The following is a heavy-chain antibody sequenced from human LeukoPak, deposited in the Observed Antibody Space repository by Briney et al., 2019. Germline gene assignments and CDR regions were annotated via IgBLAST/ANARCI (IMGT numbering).Heavy chain of an antibody. CDR2: INRDGTGT. V-gene: IGHV3-74*01. CDR3: ANSLL. J-gene: IGHJ4*02. CDR1: GFIFSDYW. D-gene: IGHD2-21*01. Sequence: SGGSLRLSCAPSGFIFSDYWFHWVRQTPGQGLVWVAAINRDGTGTSHADSVRGRFTVSRDNAKNTLYLQLNSLRADDTAVYYCANSLLGGQGTLVIVSS.